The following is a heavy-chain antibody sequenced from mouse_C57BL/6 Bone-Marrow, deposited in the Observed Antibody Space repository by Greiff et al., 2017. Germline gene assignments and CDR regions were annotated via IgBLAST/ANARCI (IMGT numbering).Heavy chain of an antibody. V-gene: IGHV5-2*01. CDR1: EYEFPSHY. CDR2: INSDGGST. D-gene: IGHD2-1*01. J-gene: IGHJ2*01. Sequence: EVMLVGSGGGLVQPGESLQISCESNEYEFPSHYMFWVRKTPEKRLELVAAINSDGGSTYYPDTMERRFIISRDNTKKTLYLQMSSLRSEDTPLYYCARPDGNYPDGYWGQGTTLTVSS. CDR3: ARPDGNYPDGY.